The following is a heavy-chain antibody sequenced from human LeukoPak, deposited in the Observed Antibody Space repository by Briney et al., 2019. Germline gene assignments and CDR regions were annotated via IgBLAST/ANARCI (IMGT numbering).Heavy chain of an antibody. CDR1: GGSISTFY. J-gene: IGHJ4*02. D-gene: IGHD4-23*01. CDR3: ARDPYGGNGDYFDY. Sequence: SETLSLTCTVSGGSISTFYWSWFRQPPGKRLEWIGYINHSGYTDYNPSLKSRVSMSVDTSKNQFSLKLSSVTAADTAVYYCARDPYGGNGDYFDYWGQGTLVTVSS. V-gene: IGHV4-59*01. CDR2: INHSGYT.